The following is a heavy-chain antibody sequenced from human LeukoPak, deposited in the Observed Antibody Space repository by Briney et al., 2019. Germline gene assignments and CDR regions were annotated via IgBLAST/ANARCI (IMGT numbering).Heavy chain of an antibody. J-gene: IGHJ4*02. Sequence: GGSLRLSCAAPGFTLSSAWMSWVRKPPGKGLKWVGRIKSKTNGGTTDYAAPVKGRFIISRDDSKNTLYLQMNSLKNEDTAMYYCTTDKGRYCGGDCSSDYWGQGTLVTVSS. CDR1: GFTLSSAW. CDR3: TTDKGRYCGGDCSSDY. V-gene: IGHV3-15*01. D-gene: IGHD2-21*02. CDR2: IKSKTNGGTT.